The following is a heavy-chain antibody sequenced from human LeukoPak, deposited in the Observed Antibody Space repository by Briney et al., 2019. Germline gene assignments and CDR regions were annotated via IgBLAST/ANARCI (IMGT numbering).Heavy chain of an antibody. CDR1: GFTFSSYG. J-gene: IGHJ5*02. D-gene: IGHD3-9*01. V-gene: IGHV3-30*03. CDR3: ARDLDWGAFDA. Sequence: SLRLSCAASGFTFSSYGMHWVRQAPGKGLEWVAVISYDGSSKDYADSVKGRFTISRDNSKNTVSLQMNSLRAEDTALYYCARDLDWGAFDAWGQGTLVTVSS. CDR2: ISYDGSSK.